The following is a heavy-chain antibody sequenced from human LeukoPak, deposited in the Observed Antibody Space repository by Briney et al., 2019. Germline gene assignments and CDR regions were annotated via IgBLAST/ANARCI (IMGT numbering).Heavy chain of an antibody. J-gene: IGHJ5*02. D-gene: IGHD7-27*01. CDR1: GGSITNYY. CDR3: ARGTGWLDP. V-gene: IGHV4-59*01. CDR2: IYYSGST. Sequence: PSETLSLTCTVSGGSITNYYWSWIRQPPGKGLECIGNIYYSGSTKYNPSLTSRVTTSVDTSKNQFSLSLRSVTAADTAVYYCARGTGWLDPWGQGVLVTVSS.